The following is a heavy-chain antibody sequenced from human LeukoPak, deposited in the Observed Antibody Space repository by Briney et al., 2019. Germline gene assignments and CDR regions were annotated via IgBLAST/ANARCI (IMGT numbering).Heavy chain of an antibody. CDR3: ARHLSGYGTFDY. Sequence: PSETLSLTCSVSGGSISSYYWSWIRQPPGKGLEWIGYIYYSGSINYNPSLKSRVTISLDTSKNQFSLKLSSVTAADTAVYYCARHLSGYGTFDYWGQGTLATVSS. D-gene: IGHD1-1*01. V-gene: IGHV4-59*08. CDR2: IYYSGSI. J-gene: IGHJ4*02. CDR1: GGSISSYY.